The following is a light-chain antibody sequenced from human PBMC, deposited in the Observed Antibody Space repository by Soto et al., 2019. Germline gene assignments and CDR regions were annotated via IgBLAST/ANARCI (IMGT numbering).Light chain of an antibody. CDR2: GAS. J-gene: IGKJ1*01. CDR1: QSISSN. CDR3: QQYHNWWT. V-gene: IGKV3-15*01. Sequence: EIVMTQSPATLSVSPGERATLSCRASQSISSNLAWYQQKPGQAPRLLIYGASNRATVVPARFSGSGSGTEFTLTISSLQSEDFAVYHCQQYHNWWTFGQGTKVEIK.